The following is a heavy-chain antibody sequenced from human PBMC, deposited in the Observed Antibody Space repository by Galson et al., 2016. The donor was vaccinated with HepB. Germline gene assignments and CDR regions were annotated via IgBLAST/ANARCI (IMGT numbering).Heavy chain of an antibody. J-gene: IGHJ5*02. D-gene: IGHD3-10*01. CDR3: TRVPDYYGSGSYYFNWFDP. CDR1: GFTFVDYA. V-gene: IGHV3-49*03. CDR2: IRRKDYGGTI. Sequence: SLRLSCAASGFTFVDYAMGWCRQAPGKGLEWVGFIRRKDYGGTIGYAASVKGRFTISRNDSKSIAYLQMNSLKTEDTAVYYFTRVPDYYGSGSYYFNWFDPWGQGTLVTVSS.